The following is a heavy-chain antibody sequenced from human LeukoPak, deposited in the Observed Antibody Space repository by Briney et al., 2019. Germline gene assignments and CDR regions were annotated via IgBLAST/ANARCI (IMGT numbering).Heavy chain of an antibody. J-gene: IGHJ4*02. V-gene: IGHV4-34*01. CDR1: GGSFSGYY. CDR3: ARGRGLLWFGELLGFDY. Sequence: KTSETLSLTCAVYGGSFSGYYWSGIRQPPGKGLEWIGEINHSGSTNYNPSLKSRVTISVDTSKNQFSLKLSSVTAADTAVYYCARGRGLLWFGELLGFDYWGQGTLVTVSS. D-gene: IGHD3-10*01. CDR2: INHSGST.